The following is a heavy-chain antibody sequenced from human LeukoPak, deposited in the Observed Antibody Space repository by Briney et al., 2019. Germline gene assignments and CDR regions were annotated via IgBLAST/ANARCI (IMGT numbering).Heavy chain of an antibody. Sequence: ASVNVSCKASGGTFSSYAISWVRQAPGQGLEWMGGIIPMFGTANYAQKFQGRVTITADESTSTAYMELSSLRSEDTAVYYCARDYSYYYDSSGYSIDAFDIWGQGTMVTVSS. CDR1: GGTFSSYA. V-gene: IGHV1-69*13. D-gene: IGHD3-22*01. J-gene: IGHJ3*02. CDR2: IIPMFGTA. CDR3: ARDYSYYYDSSGYSIDAFDI.